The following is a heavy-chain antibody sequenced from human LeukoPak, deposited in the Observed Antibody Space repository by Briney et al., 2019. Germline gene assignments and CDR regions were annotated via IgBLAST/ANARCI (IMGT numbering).Heavy chain of an antibody. Sequence: GGSLRLSCAASGFPFSSYAMYWVRQAPGKGLEYVSCISSNGGSTNYASCVKGRFNISRDNSKKTLYLQMGSLRAEDMAVYYCARGGGYNWNWGYAFDIWGQGTMVTVSS. CDR2: ISSNGGST. D-gene: IGHD1-7*01. J-gene: IGHJ3*02. CDR3: ARGGGYNWNWGYAFDI. CDR1: GFPFSSYA. V-gene: IGHV3-64*01.